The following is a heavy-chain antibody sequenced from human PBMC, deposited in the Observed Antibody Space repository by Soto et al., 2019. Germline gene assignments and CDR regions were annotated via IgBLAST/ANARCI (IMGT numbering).Heavy chain of an antibody. Sequence: GGSLRLSCTASGFTFGDYAMSWFRQAPGKGLEWVGFIRSKAYGGTTEYAASVKGRFTISRDDSKSIAYLQMNSLKTEDTAVYYCTRDSAGDFRHNYYYYMDVWGKGTTVTVSS. CDR1: GFTFGDYA. V-gene: IGHV3-49*03. D-gene: IGHD3-3*01. J-gene: IGHJ6*03. CDR3: TRDSAGDFRHNYYYYMDV. CDR2: IRSKAYGGTT.